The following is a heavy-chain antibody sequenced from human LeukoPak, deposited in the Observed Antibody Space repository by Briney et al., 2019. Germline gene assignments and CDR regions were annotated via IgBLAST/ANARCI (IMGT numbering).Heavy chain of an antibody. CDR2: ISWNSGSI. D-gene: IGHD1-26*01. CDR3: AKDMGGSYFYYYGMDV. V-gene: IGHV3-9*01. CDR1: GFTFDDYA. Sequence: GRSRRLSCAASGFTFDDYAMHWVRQAPGKGLEWVSGISWNSGSIGYADSVKGRFTISRDNAKNSLYLQMNSLRAEDTALYYCAKDMGGSYFYYYGMDVWGQGTTVTVSS. J-gene: IGHJ6*02.